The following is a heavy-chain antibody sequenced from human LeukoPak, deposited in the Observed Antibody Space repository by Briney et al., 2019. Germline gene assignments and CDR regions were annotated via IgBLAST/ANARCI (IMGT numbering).Heavy chain of an antibody. J-gene: IGHJ6*02. CDR1: GFTFSNYW. D-gene: IGHD3-10*01. CDR3: AKDNHGSGVYYYGMDV. CDR2: IKVDGSEK. V-gene: IGHV3-7*03. Sequence: GGSLRLSCAASGFTFSNYWMSWVRQAPGKGLEWVANIKVDGSEKYYLDSVKGRFTISRDNAKNSVYLQMNSLRTEDTAVYYCAKDNHGSGVYYYGMDVWGQGTTVTVSS.